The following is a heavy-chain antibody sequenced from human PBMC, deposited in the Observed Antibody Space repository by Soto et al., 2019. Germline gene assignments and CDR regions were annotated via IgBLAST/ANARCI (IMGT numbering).Heavy chain of an antibody. D-gene: IGHD3-10*01. V-gene: IGHV1-69*13. CDR2: IIPIFGTA. Sequence: SVKVSCKASGGTFSSYAISWVRQAPGQGLEWMGGIIPIFGTANYAQKFQGRVTITADESTSTAYMELSSLRSEDTAVYYCARDCDGSGSYPYYYYYYGMDVWGQGTTVTVSS. CDR3: ARDCDGSGSYPYYYYYYGMDV. J-gene: IGHJ6*02. CDR1: GGTFSSYA.